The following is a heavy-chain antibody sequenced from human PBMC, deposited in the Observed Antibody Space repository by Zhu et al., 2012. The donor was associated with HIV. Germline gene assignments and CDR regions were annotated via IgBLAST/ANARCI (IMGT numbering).Heavy chain of an antibody. V-gene: IGHV4-30-4*08. CDR2: IHHSGTT. J-gene: IGHJ6*03. CDR1: GGSISSGDYY. D-gene: IGHD3-10*01. CDR3: ARADGSWTYYYYYMDV. Sequence: QVQLQESGPGLVKPSQTLSLTCTVSGGSISSGDYYWSWIRQPPGKGLEWIAYIHHSGTTYYNPSLKSRLSISIDTSKNQFSLRLSSVSAADTAVYFCARADGSWTYYYYYMDVWGKGTTVTVSS.